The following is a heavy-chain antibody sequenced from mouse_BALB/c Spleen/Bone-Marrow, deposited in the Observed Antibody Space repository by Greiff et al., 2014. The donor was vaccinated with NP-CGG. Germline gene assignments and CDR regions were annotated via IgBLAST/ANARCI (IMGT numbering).Heavy chain of an antibody. CDR1: GFNIKDTY. Sequence: SGAELVKPGASVKLSCTASGFNIKDTYIHWVKQRPEQGLEWIGGIDPANGNTKYGPKFQGRATVTTDTSSNTASLQLSNLTSEDTAVYYCARSGDGPFAYWGQGTLVTVSA. CDR2: IDPANGNT. CDR3: ARSGDGPFAY. D-gene: IGHD2-3*01. V-gene: IGHV14-3*02. J-gene: IGHJ3*01.